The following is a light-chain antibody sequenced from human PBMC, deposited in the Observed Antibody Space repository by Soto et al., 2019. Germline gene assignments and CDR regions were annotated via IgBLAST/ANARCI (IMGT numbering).Light chain of an antibody. V-gene: IGKV1-5*03. CDR1: QSISSW. Sequence: DIQMTQSPSTLSASVGDRVTITCLASQSISSWLAWYQQKPGKAPKLLIYKASSLESGVPSRFSGSGSGTEFTLTISSLQPDDFATYYCQQYNSYSWTFDQGTEVEIK. J-gene: IGKJ1*01. CDR3: QQYNSYSWT. CDR2: KAS.